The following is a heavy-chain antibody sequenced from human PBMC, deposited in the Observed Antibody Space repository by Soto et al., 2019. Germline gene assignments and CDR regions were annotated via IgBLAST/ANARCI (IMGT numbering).Heavy chain of an antibody. CDR3: AASQQFDY. CDR1: GYTFTSYG. J-gene: IGHJ4*02. D-gene: IGHD6-13*01. Sequence: QVQLVQSGAEVKKPGASVKVSCKASGYTFTSYGINWVRQAPGQGLEWMGWINTYDGNTNHAQKFQGRVTMTTDTSMSTAYMELRSLSSDDTAVYYCAASQQFDYWGQGTLVTVSS. CDR2: INTYDGNT. V-gene: IGHV1-18*01.